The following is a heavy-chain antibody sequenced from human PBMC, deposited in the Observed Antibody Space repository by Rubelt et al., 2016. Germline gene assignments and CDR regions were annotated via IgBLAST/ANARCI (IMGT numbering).Heavy chain of an antibody. CDR1: GGSISSSSYY. CDR3: ARTRYGSGSYRRSELDY. J-gene: IGHJ4*02. V-gene: IGHV4-39*07. Sequence: QLQLQESGPGLVKPSETLSLTCTVSGGSISSSSYYWGWIRQPPGKGLEWIGSIYYSGSTYYNPSLKSRVTISVDTAKNQFSLKLSSVTAADTAVYYCARTRYGSGSYRRSELDYWGQGTLVTVSS. CDR2: IYYSGST. D-gene: IGHD3-10*01.